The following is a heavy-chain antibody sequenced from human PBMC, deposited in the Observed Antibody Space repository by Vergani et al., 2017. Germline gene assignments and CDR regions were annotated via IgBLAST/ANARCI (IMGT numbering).Heavy chain of an antibody. CDR3: EKVGGYSSGWYGHYGMDV. Sequence: EVQLLESGGGLVQPGGSLRLSCAASGFTFSSYAMSWVRQAPGKGLEWVSAISGSGGSTYYADSVKGRFTISRDNSKNTLYMQMNILRAEDTAVYYCEKVGGYSSGWYGHYGMDVWGQGITVTVSS. CDR1: GFTFSSYA. CDR2: ISGSGGST. J-gene: IGHJ6*02. V-gene: IGHV3-23*01. D-gene: IGHD6-19*01.